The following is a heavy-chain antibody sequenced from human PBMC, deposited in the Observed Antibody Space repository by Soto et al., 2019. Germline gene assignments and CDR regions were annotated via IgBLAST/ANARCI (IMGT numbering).Heavy chain of an antibody. CDR3: AKDLLSDSWSGYSETYYYYGMDV. J-gene: IGHJ6*02. Sequence: EVQLLESGGGLVQPGGSLRLSCAASGFTFSSYAMSWVRQAPGKGLEWVSAISGSGGSTYYADSVKGRFTISRDNSKNTLYLQMNSLRAEDTAVYYCAKDLLSDSWSGYSETYYYYGMDVWGQGTTVTVSS. V-gene: IGHV3-23*01. CDR2: ISGSGGST. D-gene: IGHD3-3*01. CDR1: GFTFSSYA.